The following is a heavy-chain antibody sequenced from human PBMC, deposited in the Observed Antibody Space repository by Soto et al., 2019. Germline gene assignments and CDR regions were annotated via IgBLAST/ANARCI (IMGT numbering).Heavy chain of an antibody. D-gene: IGHD3-16*02. J-gene: IGHJ5*02. V-gene: IGHV4-34*01. Sequence: KAXATLSLLCAVCGGCLSESYWTWIRQPPGKGLEWIGEINHVVGTNYNPSLKSRVTMSVDTSQNQFSLRLISVTAADTAMYFCVRISYQLPSSVLWLDPWGQGTPVTVSS. CDR3: VRISYQLPSSVLWLDP. CDR1: GGCLSESY. CDR2: INHVVGT.